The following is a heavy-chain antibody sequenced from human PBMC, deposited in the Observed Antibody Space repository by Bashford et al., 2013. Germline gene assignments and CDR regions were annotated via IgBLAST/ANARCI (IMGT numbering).Heavy chain of an antibody. CDR3: ARHWNGMDV. CDR1: GYSFANYW. V-gene: IGHV5-51*01. J-gene: IGHJ6*02. D-gene: IGHD3-3*01. CDR2: IYPLDSYT. Sequence: ESLKISCEGSGYSFANYWIGWVRQTPGKGLEWMGIIYPLDSYTKYSTSFQGQVTISADKSISTAYLQWSSLKASDTAMYYCARHWNGMDVWGQGTTVTVSS.